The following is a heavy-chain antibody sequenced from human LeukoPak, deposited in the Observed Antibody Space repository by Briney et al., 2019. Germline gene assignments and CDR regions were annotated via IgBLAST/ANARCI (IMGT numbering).Heavy chain of an antibody. J-gene: IGHJ4*02. CDR1: GFSFSTYG. Sequence: GGSLRLSCAASGFSFSTYGMSWVRQAPGKGLEWVSSISGSGGYTYYADSVRGRFTISRDNSKNTLYMQMNSLRAEDTAIYYCANYGSGNFKFDYWGPGTLVTVSS. CDR3: ANYGSGNFKFDY. D-gene: IGHD3-10*01. V-gene: IGHV3-23*01. CDR2: ISGSGGYT.